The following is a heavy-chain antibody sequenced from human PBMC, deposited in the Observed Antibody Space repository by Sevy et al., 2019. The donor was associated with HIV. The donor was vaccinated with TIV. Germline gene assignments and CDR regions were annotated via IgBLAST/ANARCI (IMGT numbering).Heavy chain of an antibody. D-gene: IGHD2-8*01. CDR3: VKDVGYCTNTTYLGHDYGMDV. Sequence: SLRLSCVASGFTFNDYAMHWVRQVTGKGVEWVSGISWNGDEREYADFVEGRFTISRDNAKNSLHLQMNSLGAEDTALYYCVKDVGYCTNTTYLGHDYGMDVWGQGTTVTVSS. CDR1: GFTFNDYA. CDR2: ISWNGDER. J-gene: IGHJ6*02. V-gene: IGHV3-9*01.